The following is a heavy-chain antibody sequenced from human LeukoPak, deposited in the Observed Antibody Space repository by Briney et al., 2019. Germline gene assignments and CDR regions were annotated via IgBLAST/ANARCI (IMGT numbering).Heavy chain of an antibody. CDR1: GGSISIYY. CDR3: ARDEVVPAAISFSY. V-gene: IGHV4-4*07. D-gene: IGHD2-2*02. J-gene: IGHJ4*02. Sequence: SETLSLTCTVSGGSISIYYWNWIRQPAGKGLEWIGRIFTSGITNYNPSLKSRVTMSVDTSKNQFSLKLSSVTAADTAVCYCARDEVVPAAISFSYWGQGTLVTVSS. CDR2: IFTSGIT.